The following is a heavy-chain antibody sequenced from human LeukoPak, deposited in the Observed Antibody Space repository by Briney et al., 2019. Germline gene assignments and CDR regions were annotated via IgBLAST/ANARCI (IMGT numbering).Heavy chain of an antibody. Sequence: SETLSLTCTVSGGSISSYYWSWIRQPPGKGLEWIGYIYYSGSTNYNPSLKSRATISVDMSKNQFSLKLTSVSAADTAVYYCAREGYGSGSSHFMDVWGTGTTVTVSS. V-gene: IGHV4-59*12. CDR2: IYYSGST. J-gene: IGHJ6*03. CDR1: GGSISSYY. CDR3: AREGYGSGSSHFMDV. D-gene: IGHD3-10*01.